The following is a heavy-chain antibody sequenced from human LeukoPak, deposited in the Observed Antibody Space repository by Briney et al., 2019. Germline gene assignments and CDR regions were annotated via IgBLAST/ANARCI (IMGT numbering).Heavy chain of an antibody. CDR1: GGTFSSYA. V-gene: IGHV1-69*05. J-gene: IGHJ5*02. CDR3: ARAASITIFGVVTHNNNWFDP. Sequence: SVKLSCKASGGTFSSYAISWVRHAPGQGLEWMGVIIPIFGTANYAQKFQGRVTITTDESTSTAYMELSSLRSEDTAVYYCARAASITIFGVVTHNNNWFDPWGQGTLVTVSS. CDR2: IIPIFGTA. D-gene: IGHD3-3*01.